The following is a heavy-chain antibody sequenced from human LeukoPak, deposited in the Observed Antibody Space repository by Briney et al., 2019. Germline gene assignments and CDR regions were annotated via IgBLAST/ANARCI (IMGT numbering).Heavy chain of an antibody. D-gene: IGHD6-19*01. CDR1: GLNLETHA. Sequence: AGSLRLSCSASGLNLETHAMHWVRQAPGKGLEWVAMVWRGGNYKFYGDSVKGRFTISRDDSRSALYLQMDGLRAEDTAVYDCVTDPPACGWAFWSRGQGALVTVSS. J-gene: IGHJ1*01. CDR3: VTDPPACGWAFWS. CDR2: VWRGGNYK. V-gene: IGHV3-33*01.